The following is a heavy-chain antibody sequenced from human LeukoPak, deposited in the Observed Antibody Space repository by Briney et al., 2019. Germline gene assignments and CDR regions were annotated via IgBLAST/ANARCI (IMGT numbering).Heavy chain of an antibody. CDR1: GFTFSDYY. V-gene: IGHV3-11*06. CDR2: ISGSSGYI. J-gene: IGHJ5*02. Sequence: PGGSLRLSCAASGFTFSDYYMSWIRQAPGKGLEWVSSISGSSGYIYYADSVKGRFTISRDNAKNSLYLQMNSLRAEDTAVYYCARGLTIEHWFDPWGQGTLVTVSS. CDR3: ARGLTIEHWFDP. D-gene: IGHD3-10*01.